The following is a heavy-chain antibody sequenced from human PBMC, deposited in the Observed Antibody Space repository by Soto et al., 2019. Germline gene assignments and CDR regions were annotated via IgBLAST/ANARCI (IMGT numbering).Heavy chain of an antibody. D-gene: IGHD6-6*01. CDR2: IYYTGST. CDR1: ARYLSSGGYY. CDR3: AIAGHSSTSEGANGCAP. Sequence: QVQLQDSGPRLVKPSQTLSLTCTVSARYLSSGGYYWSWTRQPPGTGLDWIGPIYYTGSTYFNPALTSRLTISVATSRHQVSLTLCSVTAADPDVYYCAIAGHSSTSEGANGCAPWGQGAL. V-gene: IGHV4-31*03. J-gene: IGHJ5*02.